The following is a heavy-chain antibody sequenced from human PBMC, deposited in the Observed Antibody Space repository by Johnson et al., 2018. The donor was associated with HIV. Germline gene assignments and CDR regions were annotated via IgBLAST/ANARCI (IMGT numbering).Heavy chain of an antibody. V-gene: IGHV3-20*04. CDR1: GFTFDDYG. CDR3: TTGNGGAFDI. Sequence: VQLVESGGGVVRPGGSLRLSCAAYGFTFDDYGMSWVRQVPGKGLEWVSGINWNGGSTGYGDSVKGRFTISRDNAKNSLYLQMNSLKTEDTAVYYCTTGNGGAFDIWGQGTMVTVSS. J-gene: IGHJ3*02. CDR2: INWNGGST.